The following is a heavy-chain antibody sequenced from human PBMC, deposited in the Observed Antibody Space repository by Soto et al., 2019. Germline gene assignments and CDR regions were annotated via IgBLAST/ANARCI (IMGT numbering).Heavy chain of an antibody. D-gene: IGHD2-2*01. CDR3: ARSYCSSTSCYLVEVEDYYYMDV. Sequence: GGSLRLSCAASGFTFSSYAMSWVRQAPGKGLEWVSAISGSGGSTYYADSVKGRFTISRDNSKNTLYLQMNSLRAEDTAVYYCARSYCSSTSCYLVEVEDYYYMDVWGKGTTVTVSS. J-gene: IGHJ6*03. V-gene: IGHV3-23*01. CDR2: ISGSGGST. CDR1: GFTFSSYA.